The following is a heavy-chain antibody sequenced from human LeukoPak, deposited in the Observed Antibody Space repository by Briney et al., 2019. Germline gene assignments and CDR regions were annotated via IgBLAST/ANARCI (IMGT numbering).Heavy chain of an antibody. Sequence: GGSLRLSCAASGFTFSSYAMSWVRQAPGKGLEWVSAISGSGGSTYYADSVKGRFTISRDNSKNAVYLQMNSLRGADTAVYYCARDPVSTGQRINSDFWGQGTLVTVSS. J-gene: IGHJ4*02. CDR2: ISGSGGST. D-gene: IGHD1-1*01. V-gene: IGHV3-23*01. CDR1: GFTFSSYA. CDR3: ARDPVSTGQRINSDF.